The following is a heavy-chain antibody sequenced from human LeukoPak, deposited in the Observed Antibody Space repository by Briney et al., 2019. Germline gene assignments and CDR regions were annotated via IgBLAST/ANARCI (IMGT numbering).Heavy chain of an antibody. J-gene: IGHJ4*02. CDR3: ARDLSERYSTDY. V-gene: IGHV3-30*03. Sequence: GGSLRLSCAASGFTFSSYGMHWVRQAPGKGLEWVAVISYDGSNKYYADSVKGLFTISRDNSKNTLYLQMNSLRAEDTAVYYCARDLSERYSTDYWGQGTLVTVSS. D-gene: IGHD1-26*01. CDR2: ISYDGSNK. CDR1: GFTFSSYG.